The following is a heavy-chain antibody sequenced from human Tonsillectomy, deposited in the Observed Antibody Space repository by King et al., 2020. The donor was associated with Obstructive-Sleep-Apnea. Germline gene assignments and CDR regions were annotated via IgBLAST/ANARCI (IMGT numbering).Heavy chain of an antibody. CDR2: INHSGST. J-gene: IGHJ4*02. D-gene: IGHD6-19*01. CDR3: ARGYSRWLARTYYFDY. CDR1: GGSFSGYY. Sequence: VQLQQWGAGLLKPSETLSLTCAVYGGSFSGYYWSWIRQPPGKGLEWIGEINHSGSTNYNPSLNSRVTISVDTSKSQFSLKLSSVTAADTAGYYCARGYSRWLARTYYFDYWGQGTLVTVSS. V-gene: IGHV4-34*01.